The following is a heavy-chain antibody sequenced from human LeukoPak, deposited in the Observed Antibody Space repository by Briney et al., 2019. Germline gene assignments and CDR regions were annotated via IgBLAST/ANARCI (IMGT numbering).Heavy chain of an antibody. V-gene: IGHV1-2*02. J-gene: IGHJ6*02. Sequence: ASVKVSCKASGYTFTGYYMHWVRQAPGQGLEWMGWINPNSGGTNYAQKFQGRVTMTRDTSISTAYMELSRLRSDDTAVYYCARLRSYYYGMDVWGQGTTVTVSS. CDR2: INPNSGGT. CDR3: ARLRSYYYGMDV. D-gene: IGHD4-17*01. CDR1: GYTFTGYY.